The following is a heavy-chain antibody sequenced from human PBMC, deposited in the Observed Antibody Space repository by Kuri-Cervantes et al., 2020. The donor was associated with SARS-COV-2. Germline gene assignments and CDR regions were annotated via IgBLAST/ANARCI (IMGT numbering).Heavy chain of an antibody. CDR3: ARGELGISDY. D-gene: IGHD7-27*01. V-gene: IGHV3-30*02. J-gene: IGHJ4*02. CDR2: IRYDGSNK. Sequence: GESLKISCAASGFTFSSYGTHWVRQAPGKGLEWVAFIRYDGSNKYYADSVKGRFTISRDNSKNTLYLQMNSLRAEDTAVYYCARGELGISDYWGQGTLVTVSS. CDR1: GFTFSSYG.